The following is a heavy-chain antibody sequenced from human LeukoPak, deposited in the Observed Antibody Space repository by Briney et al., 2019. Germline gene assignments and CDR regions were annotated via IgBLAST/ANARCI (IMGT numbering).Heavy chain of an antibody. J-gene: IGHJ4*02. CDR3: ANYVSGTMRDY. D-gene: IGHD3-16*01. V-gene: IGHV4-39*01. Sequence: SETLSLTCTVSGGSITTSGHYWGWIRQPPGKGLEWIGSIDYRERTTYNPSLKGRVTISADTSRNQFSLKLSSVTATDTAVYYCANYVSGTMRDYWGQGTLVTVSS. CDR2: IDYRERT. CDR1: GGSITTSGHY.